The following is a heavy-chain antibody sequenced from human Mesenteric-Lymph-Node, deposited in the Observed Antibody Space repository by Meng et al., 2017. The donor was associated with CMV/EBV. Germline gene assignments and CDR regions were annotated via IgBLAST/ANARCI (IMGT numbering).Heavy chain of an antibody. CDR2: ISWNSGSI. Sequence: GGSLRLSCAASGFTFDDYAMHWVRQAPGKGLEWVSGISWNSGSIGYADSVKGRFTISRDNAKNSLYLQMNSLRAEDTALYYCAKDENAYYDFRGGSSSFRYWGQGTLVTVSS. V-gene: IGHV3-9*01. J-gene: IGHJ4*02. CDR1: GFTFDDYA. CDR3: AKDENAYYDFRGGSSSFRY. D-gene: IGHD3-3*01.